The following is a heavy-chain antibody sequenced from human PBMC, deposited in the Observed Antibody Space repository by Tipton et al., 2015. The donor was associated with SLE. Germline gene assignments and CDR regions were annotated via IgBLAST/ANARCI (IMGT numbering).Heavy chain of an antibody. V-gene: IGHV4-59*01. CDR1: GGSIGSYY. CDR2: VYHSGTT. J-gene: IGHJ2*01. CDR3: VRGGIGSARGYFDL. D-gene: IGHD1-26*01. Sequence: TLSLTCTVSGGSIGSYYWSWIRQPPGKGLEWIGYVYHSGTTNYNPSLKSRGTISVDTSKNQFSLKLSSVTAADTAVYYCVRGGIGSARGYFDLWGRGTMVTVPS.